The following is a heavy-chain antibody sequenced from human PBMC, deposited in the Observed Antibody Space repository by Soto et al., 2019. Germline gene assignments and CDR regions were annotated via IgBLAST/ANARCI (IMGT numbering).Heavy chain of an antibody. CDR1: GGSFSGYY. CDR3: ASSGSTSERLFDY. V-gene: IGHV4-34*01. CDR2: INHSGST. J-gene: IGHJ4*02. Sequence: SETLSLTCAVYGGSFSGYYWSWIRQPPGKGLEWIGEINHSGSTNYNPSLKSRVTISVDTSKNQFSLKLSSVTAADTAVYYCASSGSTSERLFDYWGQGTLVTVSS. D-gene: IGHD2-2*01.